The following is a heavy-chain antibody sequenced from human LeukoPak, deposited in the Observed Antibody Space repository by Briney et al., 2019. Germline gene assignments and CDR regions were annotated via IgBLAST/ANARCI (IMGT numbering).Heavy chain of an antibody. CDR3: ARGMDV. CDR1: GFTFSSYA. Sequence: GGSLRLSCAASGFTFSSYAMSWVRQAPGKGLEWVANIKEDGSEKYYVDSVKGRFTISRDNAKNSVYLQMNSLRVEDTAVYYCARGMDVRGQGTTVTVSS. J-gene: IGHJ6*02. V-gene: IGHV3-7*03. CDR2: IKEDGSEK.